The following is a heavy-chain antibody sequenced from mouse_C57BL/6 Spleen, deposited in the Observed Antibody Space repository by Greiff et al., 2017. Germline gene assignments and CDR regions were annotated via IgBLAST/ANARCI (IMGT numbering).Heavy chain of an antibody. CDR3: ARLGDYYGSSPWYFDV. Sequence: QVQLQQPGAELVKPGASVKMSCKASGYTFTSYWITWVKQRPGQGLEWIGDIYPGSGSTNYNEKFKSKATLTVDTSSSTAYMQLSSLTSEYSAVYYCARLGDYYGSSPWYFDVWGTGTTVTVSS. V-gene: IGHV1-55*01. CDR2: IYPGSGST. CDR1: GYTFTSYW. J-gene: IGHJ1*03. D-gene: IGHD1-1*01.